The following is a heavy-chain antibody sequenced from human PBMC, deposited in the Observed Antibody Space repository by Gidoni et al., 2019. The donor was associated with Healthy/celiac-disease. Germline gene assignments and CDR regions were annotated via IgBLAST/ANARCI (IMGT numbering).Heavy chain of an antibody. D-gene: IGHD3-22*01. Sequence: EVQLVESGGGLVQPGRSLRLSCTASGFTFGDYAMSWFRQAPGKGLEWVGFIRSKAYGGTTEYAASVKGRFTISRDDSKSIAYLQMNSLKTEDTAVYYCTRAPYYYDSSGYSFDAFDIWGQGTMVTVSS. CDR3: TRAPYYYDSSGYSFDAFDI. CDR2: IRSKAYGGTT. CDR1: GFTFGDYA. J-gene: IGHJ3*02. V-gene: IGHV3-49*03.